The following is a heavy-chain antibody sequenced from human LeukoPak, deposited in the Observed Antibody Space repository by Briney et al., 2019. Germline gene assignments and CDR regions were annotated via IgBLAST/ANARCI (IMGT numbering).Heavy chain of an antibody. V-gene: IGHV3-7*01. CDR2: IKEDGSVI. D-gene: IGHD6-13*01. J-gene: IGHJ4*02. CDR3: ARGAGRQQLEQNY. CDR1: GFTFSIYW. Sequence: GGSLRLSCVASGFTFSIYWMSWVRRAPGRGPEWVAIIKEDGSVIWDVESVRGRFTISRDNAKNSLYLQMNSLRAEDTAVYYCARGAGRQQLEQNYWGQGNLVTVSS.